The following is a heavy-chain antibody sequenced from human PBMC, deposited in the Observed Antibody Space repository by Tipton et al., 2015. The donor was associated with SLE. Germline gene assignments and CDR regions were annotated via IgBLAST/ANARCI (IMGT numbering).Heavy chain of an antibody. CDR1: RYTFTTYD. CDR2: IIPASGDT. J-gene: IGHJ4*02. Sequence: QSGPEVKKPGASVKVSCKASRYTFTTYDINWVRQAPGQGLEWMGGIIPASGDTDFAQKFHGRVIMTRDTSIRTAYMQVDSLRSGDAAVYYCARGDYYCTGGIGQLGHWGQGPLVTVSS. D-gene: IGHD2-8*02. CDR3: ARGDYYCTGGIGQLGH. V-gene: IGHV1-2*02.